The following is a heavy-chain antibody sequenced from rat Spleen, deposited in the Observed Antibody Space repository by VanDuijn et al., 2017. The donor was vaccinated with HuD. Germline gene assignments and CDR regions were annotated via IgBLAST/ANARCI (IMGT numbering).Heavy chain of an antibody. CDR3: ARRGLFGPDY. CDR1: GYTFTSYY. J-gene: IGHJ2*01. V-gene: IGHV1-43*01. Sequence: QVQLQQSGAELTKPGSSVKISCKASGYTFTSYYISWIKQTTGQGLEYIGYINTGSGGTNYREKFKGKATLTVDKYSNTASVQITSLTPDDSADYYCARRGLFGPDYWGQGVMVTVSS. CDR2: INTGSGGT. D-gene: IGHD4-3*01.